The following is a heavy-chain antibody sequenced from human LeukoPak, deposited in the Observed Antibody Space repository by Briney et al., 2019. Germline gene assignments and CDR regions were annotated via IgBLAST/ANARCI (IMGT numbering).Heavy chain of an antibody. CDR2: ISGSGGST. CDR1: GFTFSSYD. D-gene: IGHD6-19*01. J-gene: IGHJ4*02. V-gene: IGHV3-23*01. Sequence: GGSLRLSCAASGFTFSSYDMSWVRQAPGKGLEWVSAISGSGGSTYYADSVKGRFTISRDNSKNTLYLQMNSPRAEDTAVYYCANLSPIAVEDYWGQGTLVTVSS. CDR3: ANLSPIAVEDY.